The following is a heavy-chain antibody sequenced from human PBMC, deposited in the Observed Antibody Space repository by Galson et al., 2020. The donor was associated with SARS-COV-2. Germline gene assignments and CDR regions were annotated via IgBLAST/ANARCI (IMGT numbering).Heavy chain of an antibody. CDR1: GGSISIGTYY. D-gene: IGHD6-19*01. Sequence: SETLSLTCTVSGGSISIGTYYWSWIRQPAGKGLEWIGRIYSSGSPTYNPSLKSRVTISVDTSKNQFSLKLSSVTAADTAVYYGAREPIAVAGTPYWGQGTLVTVSS. CDR3: AREPIAVAGTPY. CDR2: IYSSGSP. J-gene: IGHJ4*02. V-gene: IGHV4-61*02.